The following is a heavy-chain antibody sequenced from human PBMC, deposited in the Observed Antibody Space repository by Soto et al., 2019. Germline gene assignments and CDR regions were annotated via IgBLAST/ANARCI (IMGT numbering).Heavy chain of an antibody. D-gene: IGHD6-19*01. Sequence: PGGSLRLSCAASGFTFSSYWMHWVRQAPGKGLVWVSRINSDGSSTSYADSVKGRFTISRDNAKNTLYLQMNSLRAEDTAVYYCPTLARNRQYYTYYHGMDVWGKGTTFTVSS. J-gene: IGHJ6*04. CDR3: PTLARNRQYYTYYHGMDV. CDR1: GFTFSSYW. CDR2: INSDGSST. V-gene: IGHV3-74*01.